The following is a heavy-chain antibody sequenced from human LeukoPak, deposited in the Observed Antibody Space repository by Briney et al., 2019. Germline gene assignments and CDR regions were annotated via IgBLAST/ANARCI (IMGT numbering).Heavy chain of an antibody. CDR2: VSGSGDST. V-gene: IGHV3-23*01. CDR1: GFTFSNYA. D-gene: IGHD4-17*01. Sequence: PGGSLRLSCAASGFTFSNYAMSWVRQAPGKGLEWVWAVSGSGDSTYYAGSVKDRFTTSRDNSKNTVYLQMNSLRAEDTAVYYCAKFWDFGDYAIDYWGQGTLVTVSS. CDR3: AKFWDFGDYAIDY. J-gene: IGHJ4*02.